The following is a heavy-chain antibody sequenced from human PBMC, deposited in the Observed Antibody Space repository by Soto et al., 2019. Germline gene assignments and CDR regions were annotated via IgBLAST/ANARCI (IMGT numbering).Heavy chain of an antibody. D-gene: IGHD6-13*01. Sequence: GESLKISCKGSGYSFTSYWIGWVRQMPGKGLEWMGIIYPGDSDTRYSPSFQGQVTISADKSISTAYLQWSSLKASDTAMYYCARHVTAAAGSYYYYYGMDVWGQGTTVTVSS. CDR2: IYPGDSDT. V-gene: IGHV5-51*01. CDR3: ARHVTAAAGSYYYYYGMDV. CDR1: GYSFTSYW. J-gene: IGHJ6*02.